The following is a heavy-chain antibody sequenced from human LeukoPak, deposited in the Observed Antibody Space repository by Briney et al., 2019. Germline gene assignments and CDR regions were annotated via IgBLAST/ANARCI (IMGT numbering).Heavy chain of an antibody. CDR3: AKGITNYGSFDY. Sequence: GGSLRLSCAAPGFTFDDYAMHWVRQAPGKGLEWVSGISWNSGSITYADSVKGRFTISRDNAKNSLYLQRNSLRAEDTALYYCAKGITNYGSFDYWGQGTLVTVSS. CDR1: GFTFDDYA. J-gene: IGHJ4*02. CDR2: ISWNSGSI. D-gene: IGHD3-10*01. V-gene: IGHV3-9*01.